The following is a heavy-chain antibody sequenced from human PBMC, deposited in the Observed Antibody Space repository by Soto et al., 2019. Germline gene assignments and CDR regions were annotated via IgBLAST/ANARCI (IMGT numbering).Heavy chain of an antibody. J-gene: IGHJ4*02. CDR3: ARALILIGADFDY. D-gene: IGHD7-27*01. Sequence: PSETLSLTCAVSGYSISSGYYWGWIRQPPGKGLEWIGSIYHSGSTYYNPSLKSRVTISVDTSKNQFSLKLSSVTAADTAVYYCARALILIGADFDYWGQGTLVTVSS. CDR2: IYHSGST. V-gene: IGHV4-38-2*01. CDR1: GYSISSGYY.